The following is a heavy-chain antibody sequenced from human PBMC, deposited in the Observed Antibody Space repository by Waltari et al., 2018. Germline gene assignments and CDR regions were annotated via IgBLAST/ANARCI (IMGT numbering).Heavy chain of an antibody. J-gene: IGHJ4*02. V-gene: IGHV1-18*01. CDR2: TIAHNENT. D-gene: IGHD4-17*01. CDR1: GYIFTSYG. CDR3: ARDYYSDYVFDH. Sequence: QVQLVQSGGEVKNPGASVKVSCKASGYIFTSYGISWVRQAPGQSLEWMGWTIAHNENTNYVQKVQGRRTMTTDTSTNTAYMGLRSLRTDDTAVYYCARDYYSDYVFDHWGQGTLVIVSS.